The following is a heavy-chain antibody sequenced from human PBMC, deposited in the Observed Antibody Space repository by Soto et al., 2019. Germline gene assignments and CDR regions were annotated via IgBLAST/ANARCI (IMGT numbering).Heavy chain of an antibody. J-gene: IGHJ4*02. Sequence: PGGSLRLSCAASGFTFSSYAMSWVRQAPGKGLEWVPVISTSGGSTYYADSVKGRFTISRDNSKNTLYLQMNSLRAEDTAVYYCRGGSSGYYIFDYWGQGTLVTVSS. V-gene: IGHV3-23*01. CDR2: ISTSGGST. CDR1: GFTFSSYA. D-gene: IGHD3-22*01. CDR3: RGGSSGYYIFDY.